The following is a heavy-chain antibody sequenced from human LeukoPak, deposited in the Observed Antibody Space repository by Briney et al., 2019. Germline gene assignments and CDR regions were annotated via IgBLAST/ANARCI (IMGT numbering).Heavy chain of an antibody. V-gene: IGHV3-21*01. CDR3: AKDKGEIVVPAALDY. CDR1: GFTFSSYA. Sequence: GGSLRLSCAASGFTFSSYAMSWVRQAPGKGLEWVSSISSSSSYIYYADSVKGRFTISRDNSKNTLYLQMNSLRAEDTAVHYCAKDKGEIVVPAALDYWGQGTLVTVSS. D-gene: IGHD2-2*01. CDR2: ISSSSSYI. J-gene: IGHJ4*02.